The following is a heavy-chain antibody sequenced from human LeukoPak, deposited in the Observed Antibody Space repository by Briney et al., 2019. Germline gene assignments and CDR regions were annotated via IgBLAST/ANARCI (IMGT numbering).Heavy chain of an antibody. D-gene: IGHD6-13*01. CDR3: ARGSVGAAAGDY. Sequence: ASVKVSCKASGYTFTSYYMHWVRQAPGQGLEWMGWINPNSGGTNYAQKFRGWVTMTRDTSISTAYMELSRLRSDDTAVYYCARGSVGAAAGDYWGQGTLVTVSS. CDR1: GYTFTSYY. CDR2: INPNSGGT. V-gene: IGHV1-2*04. J-gene: IGHJ4*02.